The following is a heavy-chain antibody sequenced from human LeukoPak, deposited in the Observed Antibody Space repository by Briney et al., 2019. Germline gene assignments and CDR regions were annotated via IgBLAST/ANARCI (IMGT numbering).Heavy chain of an antibody. Sequence: GGSLRLSCAASGFTFSSYAMHWVRQAPGKGLDWVAVISYDGSNEYYTDSVKGRFIISRDNSKTTLYLQMNSLRAEDTAVYYCAKDAIFGVAANYYYYYMDVWGKGTTVTVSS. D-gene: IGHD3-3*01. CDR2: ISYDGSNE. V-gene: IGHV3-30*04. CDR3: AKDAIFGVAANYYYYYMDV. J-gene: IGHJ6*03. CDR1: GFTFSSYA.